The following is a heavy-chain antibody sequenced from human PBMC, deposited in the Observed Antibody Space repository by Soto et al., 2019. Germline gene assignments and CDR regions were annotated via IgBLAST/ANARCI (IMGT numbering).Heavy chain of an antibody. CDR2: IYYSGST. Sequence: PSETLSLTCTVSGGSISSSSYYWGWIRQPPGKGLEWIGSIYYSGSTYYNPSLKSRVTISVDTSKNQFSLKLSSVTAADTAVYYCARVPRESTTRDNWGQGTLVTVSS. V-gene: IGHV4-39*01. D-gene: IGHD1-1*01. CDR3: ARVPRESTTRDN. J-gene: IGHJ4*02. CDR1: GGSISSSSYY.